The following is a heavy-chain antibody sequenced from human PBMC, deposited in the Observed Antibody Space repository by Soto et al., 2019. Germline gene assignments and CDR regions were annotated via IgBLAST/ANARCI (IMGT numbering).Heavy chain of an antibody. CDR2: IWYDGSNK. V-gene: IGHV3-33*01. D-gene: IGHD1-26*01. CDR3: ARAREGDYIDY. CDR1: GFTFSSYG. J-gene: IGHJ4*02. Sequence: PGGSLRLSCAASGFTFSSYGMHWVRQAPGKGLEWVAVIWYDGSNKYYADSVKGRFTISRDNSKNTLYLQMNSLRAEDTAVYYCARAREGDYIDYWGQGTLVTVSS.